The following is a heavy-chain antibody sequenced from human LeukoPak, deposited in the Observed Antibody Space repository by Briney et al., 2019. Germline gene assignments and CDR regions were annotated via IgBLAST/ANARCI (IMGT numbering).Heavy chain of an antibody. CDR2: INPNSGGT. CDR1: GYTFTGYY. D-gene: IGHD3-22*01. Sequence: ASVKVSCKASGYTFTGYYMHWVRQAPGQGLEWMGRINPNSGGTSYAQKFQGRVTMTRDTSISTAYMELSRLRSDDTAVYYCARARSSGYLSWAVDAFDIWGQGTMVTVSS. V-gene: IGHV1-2*06. J-gene: IGHJ3*02. CDR3: ARARSSGYLSWAVDAFDI.